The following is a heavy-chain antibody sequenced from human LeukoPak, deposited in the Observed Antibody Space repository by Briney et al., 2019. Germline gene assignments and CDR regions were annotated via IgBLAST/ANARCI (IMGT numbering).Heavy chain of an antibody. J-gene: IGHJ4*02. Sequence: ASVKVSCKASGYTFTSYYMHWVRQAPGQGLEWMGIINPSGGSTSYAQKFQGRVTMTRDMSTSTVYMELSSLRAEDTAVYYCARKRGVQLWFKTGYYFDYWGQGTLVTVSS. CDR2: INPSGGST. CDR1: GYTFTSYY. V-gene: IGHV1-46*01. D-gene: IGHD5-18*01. CDR3: ARKRGVQLWFKTGYYFDY.